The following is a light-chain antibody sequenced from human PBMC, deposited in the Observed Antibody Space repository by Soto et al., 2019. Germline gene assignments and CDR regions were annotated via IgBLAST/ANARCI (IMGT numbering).Light chain of an antibody. CDR1: QGISSY. V-gene: IGKV1-9*01. CDR3: PQYYSYLWT. J-gene: IGKJ1*01. CDR2: AAS. Sequence: DNQLTQSPSFLSSSVGRRVTITCRASQGISSYLAWYQQKPGKAPKLLIYAASTLQSGVPSRFSGSGSGTDFTLTISCLQSEDFATYYCPQYYSYLWTFGQGTKVDIK.